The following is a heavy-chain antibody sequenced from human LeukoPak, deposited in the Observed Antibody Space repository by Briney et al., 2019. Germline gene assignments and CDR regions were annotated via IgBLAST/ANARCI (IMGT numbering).Heavy chain of an antibody. Sequence: PSETLSLTCAVSSRSISNVYYWGWIRQPAGKGLEWIGRIYTSGSTNYNPSLKSRVTMSVDTSKNQFSLKLSSVTAADTAVYYCARTVGDGSGSYLYYYYYMDVWGKGTTVTVSS. CDR2: IYTSGST. J-gene: IGHJ6*03. CDR1: SRSISNVYY. D-gene: IGHD3-10*01. CDR3: ARTVGDGSGSYLYYYYYMDV. V-gene: IGHV4-4*07.